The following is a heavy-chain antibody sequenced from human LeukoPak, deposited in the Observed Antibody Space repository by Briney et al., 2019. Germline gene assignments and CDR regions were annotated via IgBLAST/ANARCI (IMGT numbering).Heavy chain of an antibody. CDR2: ISGSGGST. CDR3: AKDYSGVTLFYSDAFDI. V-gene: IGHV3-23*01. Sequence: GGSLRLSCAASGFTFSSYAMSWVRQAPGKGLEWVSAISGSGGSTYYADSVKGRFTISRDNSKNTLYLQMNSLRAEDTAVYYCAKDYSGVTLFYSDAFDIWGQGTMVTVSS. CDR1: GFTFSSYA. J-gene: IGHJ3*02. D-gene: IGHD1-26*01.